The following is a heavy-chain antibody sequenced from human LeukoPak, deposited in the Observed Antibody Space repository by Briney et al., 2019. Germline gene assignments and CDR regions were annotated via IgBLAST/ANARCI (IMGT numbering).Heavy chain of an antibody. CDR1: GYSISSGYY. J-gene: IGHJ4*02. V-gene: IGHV4-61*03. CDR3: ARGERLGPDF. Sequence: SETLSLTCTVSGYSISSGYYWGWIRQPPGKGLEWIGYIHYSGSSNYNPSLQSRVTISVDTPRGHFSLKVSSATAADTAVYYCARGERLGPDFWGQGTLVTVSS. CDR2: IHYSGSS. D-gene: IGHD1-1*01.